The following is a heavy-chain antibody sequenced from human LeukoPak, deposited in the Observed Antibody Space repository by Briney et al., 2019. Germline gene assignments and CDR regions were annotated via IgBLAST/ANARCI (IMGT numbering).Heavy chain of an antibody. CDR3: AKGYSGYDYAFDI. CDR1: GFTFSSYS. CDR2: ISYDGKNK. D-gene: IGHD5-12*01. V-gene: IGHV3-30*18. J-gene: IGHJ3*02. Sequence: GGSLRLSCAASGFTFSSYSMNWVRHAPGKGLEWVAVISYDGKNKVYADSVKGRFTVSRDNSKNTLYLQMNSLRAEDTAVYYCAKGYSGYDYAFDIWGQGTTVTVSS.